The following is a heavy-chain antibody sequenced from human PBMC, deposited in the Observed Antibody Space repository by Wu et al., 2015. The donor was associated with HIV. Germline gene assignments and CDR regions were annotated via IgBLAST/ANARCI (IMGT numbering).Heavy chain of an antibody. V-gene: IGHV1-69*05. CDR2: IIPIVGTP. CDR1: GDSLDSVA. CDR3: ATHPGWTGVLDAFDM. J-gene: IGHJ3*02. Sequence: QVHLVQSGAELKKPGSSVRVSCESTGDSLDSVAVHWVRQAPGQGLEWMGGIIPIVGTPRYAQRFHGRVTISTDEDTSTAYMEVSNLKYEDSAVYYCATHPGWTGVLDAFDMWGQGTLVTVSS. D-gene: IGHD3/OR15-3a*01.